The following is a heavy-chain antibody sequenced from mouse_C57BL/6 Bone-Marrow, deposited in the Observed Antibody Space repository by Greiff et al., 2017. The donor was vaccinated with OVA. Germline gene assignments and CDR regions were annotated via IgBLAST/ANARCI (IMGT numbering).Heavy chain of an antibody. J-gene: IGHJ4*01. D-gene: IGHD1-1*01. Sequence: QVQLQQSGAELVMPGASVKLSCKASGYTFTSYWMHWVKQRPGQGLEWIGEIDPSDSYTNYNQQFKGKSTLTVDKSSSTAYMQLSSLTSEDSAVYYCARSTTVVDYYAMDYWGQGTSVTVSS. CDR1: GYTFTSYW. CDR3: ARSTTVVDYYAMDY. V-gene: IGHV1-69*01. CDR2: IDPSDSYT.